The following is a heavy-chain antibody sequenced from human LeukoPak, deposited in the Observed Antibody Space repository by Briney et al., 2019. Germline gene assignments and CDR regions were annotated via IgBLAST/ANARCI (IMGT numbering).Heavy chain of an antibody. D-gene: IGHD5-18*01. CDR1: GFTLSSYS. J-gene: IGHJ4*02. V-gene: IGHV3-48*02. CDR2: ISSSRNTI. Sequence: GRTLRLSCAASGFTLSSYSINCVREAPGKGLEWVSYISSSRNTIYYAGSVKGLFTISRDNAKNSLYLQMNSLRDEDTAVYYCAREYIFDYWGQGTLVTVSS. CDR3: AREYIFDY.